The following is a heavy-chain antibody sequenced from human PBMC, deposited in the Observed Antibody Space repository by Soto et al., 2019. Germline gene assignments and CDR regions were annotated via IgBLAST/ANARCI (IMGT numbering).Heavy chain of an antibody. CDR3: ARDGATVSPYYYYGMDV. CDR1: GFTFSSYA. D-gene: IGHD4-4*01. Sequence: QVQLVESGGGVVQPGRSLRLSCAASGFTFSSYAMHWVRQAPGKGLEWVAVISYDGSNKYYADSVKGRFTISRDNSKNTLNLQMNSLRAEDTAVYYCARDGATVSPYYYYGMDVWGQGTTVTVSS. V-gene: IGHV3-30-3*01. J-gene: IGHJ6*02. CDR2: ISYDGSNK.